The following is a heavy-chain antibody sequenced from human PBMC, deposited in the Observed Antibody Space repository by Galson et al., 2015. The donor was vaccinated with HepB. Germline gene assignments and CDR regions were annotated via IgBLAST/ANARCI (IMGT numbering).Heavy chain of an antibody. CDR2: IYSGGTT. Sequence: SLRLSCAASGFTVRGSYINWVRQAPGKGLEWVSVIYSGGTTFYADSVKGRFTISRDNSKNTLYLQMNSLRAEDTAVYFCAREIIGDYFRDGHGMDVWGQGTTVIVSS. CDR3: AREIIGDYFRDGHGMDV. D-gene: IGHD2/OR15-2a*01. J-gene: IGHJ6*02. CDR1: GFTVRGSY. V-gene: IGHV3-53*01.